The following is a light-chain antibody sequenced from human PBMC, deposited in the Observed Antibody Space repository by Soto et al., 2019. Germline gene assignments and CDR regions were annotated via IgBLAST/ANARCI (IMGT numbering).Light chain of an antibody. V-gene: IGLV1-47*02. CDR3: AAWDDSLGGVV. CDR2: SDS. CDR1: SSNIGSNF. J-gene: IGLJ3*02. Sequence: QSVLTQPPSASGTPGQRVTISCSGSSSNIGSNFVFWYQQLPGTAPKLLIYSDSQRPSGVPDRFSGSKSGTSASLAISGLRSEDEADYYCAAWDDSLGGVVFGGGTNLTVL.